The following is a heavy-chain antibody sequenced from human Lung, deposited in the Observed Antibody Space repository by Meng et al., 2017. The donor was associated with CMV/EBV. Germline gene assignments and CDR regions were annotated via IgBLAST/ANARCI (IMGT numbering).Heavy chain of an antibody. CDR1: GDSVGSVAYY. V-gene: IGHV4-30-4*01. CDR3: ARIVTGGYYFDY. D-gene: IGHD1-26*01. J-gene: IGHJ4*01. CDR2: TYSTRGI. Sequence: SETXSLTCTVSGDSVGSVAYYWSWIRQPPGKGLEWIGYTYSTRGIFYNPSLKSRLIISLDTSKNQFSLQLKSVTAADAAVYYFARIVTGGYYFDYWGQGWLVTV.